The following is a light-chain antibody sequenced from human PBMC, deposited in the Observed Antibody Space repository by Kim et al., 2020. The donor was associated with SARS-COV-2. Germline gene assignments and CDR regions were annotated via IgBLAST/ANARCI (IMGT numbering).Light chain of an antibody. CDR1: QSVSSTY. V-gene: IGKV3-20*01. CDR3: QQYGTPPYT. Sequence: LSPGERATLYCRASQSVSSTYFTWYQQKPGQAPRLLIYGASSRATGIPDRFSGSGSGTDFTLTISRLEPEDFAVYYCQQYGTPPYTFGQGTKPEI. CDR2: GAS. J-gene: IGKJ2*01.